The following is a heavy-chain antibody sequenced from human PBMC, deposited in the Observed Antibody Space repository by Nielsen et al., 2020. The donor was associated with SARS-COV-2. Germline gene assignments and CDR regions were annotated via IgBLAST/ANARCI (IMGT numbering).Heavy chain of an antibody. V-gene: IGHV1-2*02. Sequence: ASVKVSCKASGYTFTGYYMHWVRQAPGQGLEWMGWINPNSGGTNYAQKFQGRVTMTRDTSISTAYMELSRLRSDDTAVYYCARGHSLGYSGSYRVDFGYWGQGTLVTVSS. J-gene: IGHJ4*02. D-gene: IGHD1-26*01. CDR3: ARGHSLGYSGSYRVDFGY. CDR2: INPNSGGT. CDR1: GYTFTGYY.